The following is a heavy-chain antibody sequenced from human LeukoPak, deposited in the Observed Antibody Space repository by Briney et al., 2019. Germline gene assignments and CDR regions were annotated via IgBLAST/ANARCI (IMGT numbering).Heavy chain of an antibody. V-gene: IGHV3-72*01. Sequence: GGSLRLSCAASGFTVSSNYMSWVRQAPGKGLEWVGRTRNKANSYTTEYAASVKGRFTISRDDSKNSLYLQMNSLKTEDTAVYYCARDCDGYYGDWGQGTLVTVSS. J-gene: IGHJ4*02. CDR3: ARDCDGYYGD. CDR1: GFTVSSNY. D-gene: IGHD5-24*01. CDR2: TRNKANSYTT.